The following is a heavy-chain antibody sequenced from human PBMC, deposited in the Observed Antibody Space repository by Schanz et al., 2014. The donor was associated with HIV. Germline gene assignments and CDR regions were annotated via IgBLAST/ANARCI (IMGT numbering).Heavy chain of an antibody. CDR2: ISGSGGSP. J-gene: IGHJ4*02. V-gene: IGHV3-23*01. D-gene: IGHD5-12*01. Sequence: EVQLLESGGGLVQPGGSLRLSCAASGFTFSSYAMSWVRQAPGKGPEWVSTISGSGGSPYYADSGKGRFTISRDNSKNTLYLQMNSLRAEDTAVYYCAKGLTIWLQPPFDYWGQGTLVTVSP. CDR3: AKGLTIWLQPPFDY. CDR1: GFTFSSYA.